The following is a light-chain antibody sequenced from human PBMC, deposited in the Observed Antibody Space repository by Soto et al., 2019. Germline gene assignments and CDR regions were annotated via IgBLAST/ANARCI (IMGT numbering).Light chain of an antibody. CDR1: QSLNTNY. V-gene: IGKV3-20*01. CDR3: QQYGSSPIT. J-gene: IGKJ5*01. Sequence: EIVLTQSPGTLSLSPGERATLSCRASQSLNTNYLAWYQQKPGQAPRLLIYGASSRATGIPDRFSGSGSGTDFTLTISRLEPEDFAVYYCQQYGSSPITFGQGTRLENK. CDR2: GAS.